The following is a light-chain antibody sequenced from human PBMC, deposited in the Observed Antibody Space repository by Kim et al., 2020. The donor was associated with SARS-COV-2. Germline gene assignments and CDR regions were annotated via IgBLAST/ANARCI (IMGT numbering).Light chain of an antibody. Sequence: PGERATLSCRASQSVSSNLAWYQQKPGQAPRLLIYGASTRATGIPARFSGSGSGTEFTLTISSLQSEDFAVYYCQQYNNWPPKQYTFGQGTKLEI. V-gene: IGKV3-15*01. CDR3: QQYNNWPPKQYT. J-gene: IGKJ2*01. CDR1: QSVSSN. CDR2: GAS.